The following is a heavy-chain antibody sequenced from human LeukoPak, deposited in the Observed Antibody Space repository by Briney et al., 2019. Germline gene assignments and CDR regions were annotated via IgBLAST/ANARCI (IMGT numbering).Heavy chain of an antibody. Sequence: ASVKVSCKASGYSFSTYFVHWLRQAPGQGLEWMGMINLRADTTVRSQNFQGRVTMTRDMSTSTVHMELSSLRSEDTAAYCCARELPHSYFFDYWGQGTLVTVSS. CDR2: INLRADTT. CDR1: GYSFSTYF. D-gene: IGHD3-10*01. V-gene: IGHV1-46*01. CDR3: ARELPHSYFFDY. J-gene: IGHJ4*02.